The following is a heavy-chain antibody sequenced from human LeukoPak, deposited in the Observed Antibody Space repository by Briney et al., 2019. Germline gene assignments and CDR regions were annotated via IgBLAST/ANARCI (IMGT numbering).Heavy chain of an antibody. Sequence: GASVKPSCKASGYTFTSYGINWVRQAPGQGLEWMGWISGYNGDAIYAQKLQGRVTLTTDTPTTTAYMELRSLKFDDTAVYYCARDDRSVDTAMSFQRWGQGTLVTVSS. J-gene: IGHJ1*01. D-gene: IGHD5-18*01. CDR3: ARDDRSVDTAMSFQR. CDR1: GYTFTSYG. V-gene: IGHV1-18*01. CDR2: ISGYNGDA.